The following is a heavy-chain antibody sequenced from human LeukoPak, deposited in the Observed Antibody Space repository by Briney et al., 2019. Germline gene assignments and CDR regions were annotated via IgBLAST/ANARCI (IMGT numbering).Heavy chain of an antibody. J-gene: IGHJ3*02. CDR1: GGSISSYY. Sequence: PSETLSLTCTVSGGSISSYYWSWIRQPAGKGLEWIGRIYTSGSTNYNPSLKSRVTMSVDTSKNQFSPKLSSVTAADTAVYYCARVYDSSGYYYEGGVAFDIWGQGTMVTVSS. V-gene: IGHV4-4*07. D-gene: IGHD3-22*01. CDR3: ARVYDSSGYYYEGGVAFDI. CDR2: IYTSGST.